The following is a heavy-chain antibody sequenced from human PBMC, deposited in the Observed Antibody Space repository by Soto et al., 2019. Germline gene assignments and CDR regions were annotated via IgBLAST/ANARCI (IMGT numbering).Heavy chain of an antibody. V-gene: IGHV4-34*01. J-gene: IGHJ4*02. CDR1: GGSFSGYY. Sequence: PSETLSLTCAVYGGSFSGYYWSWIRQPPGKGLEWIGEINHSGSTNYNPSLKSRVTISVDTSKNQFSLKLSSVTAADTAVYYCASGVVPAAMVEYYFDYWGQGTLVTVSS. D-gene: IGHD2-2*01. CDR3: ASGVVPAAMVEYYFDY. CDR2: INHSGST.